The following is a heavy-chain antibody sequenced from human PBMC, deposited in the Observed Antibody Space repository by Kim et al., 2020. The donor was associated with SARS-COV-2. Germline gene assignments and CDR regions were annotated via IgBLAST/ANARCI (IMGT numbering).Heavy chain of an antibody. Sequence: NSTPSIKSRSTTAVDTSKNQFSLKLSSVTAADTAVYYCARNGYNYGYSDYWGQGTLVTVSS. CDR3: ARNGYNYGYSDY. D-gene: IGHD5-18*01. V-gene: IGHV4-34*01. J-gene: IGHJ4*02.